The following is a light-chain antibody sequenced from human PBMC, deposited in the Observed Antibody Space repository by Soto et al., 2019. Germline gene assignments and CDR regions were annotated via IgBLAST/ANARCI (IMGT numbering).Light chain of an antibody. CDR1: QSVSSN. J-gene: IGKJ5*01. V-gene: IGKV3-15*01. CDR2: GAS. CDR3: QQYNNWPPIT. Sequence: IVMPQSPSTLSVSPVERATLSCRASQSVSSNLAWYQQKPGQAPRLLIYGASTRATGIPARFSGSGSGTEFTLTISSLQSEDFAVYYCQQYNNWPPITFGQGTRLEIK.